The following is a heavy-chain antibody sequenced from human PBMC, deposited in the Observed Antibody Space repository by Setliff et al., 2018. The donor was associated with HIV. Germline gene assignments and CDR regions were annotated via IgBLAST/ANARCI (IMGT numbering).Heavy chain of an antibody. CDR1: GYTFTSYG. D-gene: IGHD3-22*01. J-gene: IGHJ4*02. Sequence: ASVKVSCKPSGYTFTSYGLSWVRQAPGQGLEWMGWISTYSDEASYAENLQGRVTMTTDTSTNTAYMELRSLSSDDTAVYYCASGYHYDTSGNFDLPFGYWGQGTLVTVSS. CDR2: ISTYSDEA. V-gene: IGHV1-18*01. CDR3: ASGYHYDTSGNFDLPFGY.